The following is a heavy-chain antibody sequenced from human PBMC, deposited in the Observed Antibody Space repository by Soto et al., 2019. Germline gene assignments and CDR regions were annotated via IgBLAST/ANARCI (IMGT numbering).Heavy chain of an antibody. CDR3: AREQEYYFDY. V-gene: IGHV1-69*13. CDR2: IIPIFGTA. CDR1: AGTFSRYA. Sequence: SGKVSCRTSAGTFSRYAMIWVRQAPGQGLEWMGGIIPIFGTANYAQKFQGRVTITADESTSTAYMELSSLRSEDTAVYYCAREQEYYFDYWGQGPLVTVSS. J-gene: IGHJ4*02.